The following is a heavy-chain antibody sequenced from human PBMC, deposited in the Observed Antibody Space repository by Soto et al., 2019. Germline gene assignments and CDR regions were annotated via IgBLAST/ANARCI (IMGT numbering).Heavy chain of an antibody. V-gene: IGHV4-59*01. D-gene: IGHD1-1*01. CDR1: GGSISSDC. CDR2: IYYSGST. Sequence: SETLSLTXTVSGGSISSDCWSWIRQPPGKGLEWIGYIYYSGSTNYNPSLKSRVTISVDTSKNQFSLKLSSVTAADTAVYYRVRTTGAVGYYYYGMDVWVQGTRVTVSS. J-gene: IGHJ6*02. CDR3: VRTTGAVGYYYYGMDV.